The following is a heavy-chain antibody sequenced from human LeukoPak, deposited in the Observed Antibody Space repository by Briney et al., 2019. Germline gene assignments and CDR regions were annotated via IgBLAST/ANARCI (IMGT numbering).Heavy chain of an antibody. CDR2: ISYDGSNK. D-gene: IGHD2-2*01. V-gene: IGHV3-30*18. Sequence: TGRSPRLSCAASGFTFSSYGMHWVRQAPGKGLEWVAVISYDGSNKYYADSVKGRFTISRDNSKNTLYLQMNSLRAEDTAVYYCAKVGICSSTSCSDYWGQGTLVTVSS. CDR1: GFTFSSYG. J-gene: IGHJ4*02. CDR3: AKVGICSSTSCSDY.